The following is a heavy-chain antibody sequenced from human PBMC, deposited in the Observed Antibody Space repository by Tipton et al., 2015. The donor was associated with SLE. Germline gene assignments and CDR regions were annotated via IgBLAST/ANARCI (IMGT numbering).Heavy chain of an antibody. CDR2: INHSGST. J-gene: IGHJ6*02. Sequence: TLSLTCAVYGGSFSGYYWRWIRQPPGKGLEWIGEINHSGSTNYNPSLKSRVTISLDTSKNQFSLRLSSVTAADTAVYYCARGLSGYSNSGFRYCYGRDGGGQGTSVAVSS. V-gene: IGHV4-34*01. CDR1: GGSFSGYY. CDR3: ARGLSGYSNSGFRYCYGRDG. D-gene: IGHD6-13*01.